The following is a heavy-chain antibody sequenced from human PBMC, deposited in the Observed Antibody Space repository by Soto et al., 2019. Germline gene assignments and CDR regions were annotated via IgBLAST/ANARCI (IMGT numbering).Heavy chain of an antibody. Sequence: GGSLRLSCAASGFTFSSYAMSWVRQAPGKGLEWVSAISGSGGSTYYADSVKGRFTISRDNSKNTLYLQMNSLRAEDTAVYYCAKVIYSYDYYYYGMDVWGQGTTVTVSS. CDR2: ISGSGGST. V-gene: IGHV3-23*01. CDR1: GFTFSSYA. D-gene: IGHD5-18*01. CDR3: AKVIYSYDYYYYGMDV. J-gene: IGHJ6*02.